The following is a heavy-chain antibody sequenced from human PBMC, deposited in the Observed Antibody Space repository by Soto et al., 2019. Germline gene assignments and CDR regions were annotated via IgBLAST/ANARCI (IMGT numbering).Heavy chain of an antibody. V-gene: IGHV3-30-3*01. CDR3: ARDGQVLRFLEWLPRPYYYGMDV. D-gene: IGHD3-3*01. CDR2: ISYDGSNK. J-gene: IGHJ6*02. Sequence: QVQLVESGGGVVQPGRSLRLSCAASGFTFSSYAMHWVRQAPGKGLEWVAVISYDGSNKYYADSVKGRFTISRDNSKNQLYLLMTSLRAEDTAVYYCARDGQVLRFLEWLPRPYYYGMDVWGQGTTVTVSS. CDR1: GFTFSSYA.